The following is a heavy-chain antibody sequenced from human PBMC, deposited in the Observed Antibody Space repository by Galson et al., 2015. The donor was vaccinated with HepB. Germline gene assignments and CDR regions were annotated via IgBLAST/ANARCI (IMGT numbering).Heavy chain of an antibody. Sequence: LRLSCAASGFTFSTYGMHWVRQAPGKGLEWVAVISYDGSKKYHADSVKGRFTISRDNSKNTLYLQMNSLSAEDTAVYYCAKDYYYDSSGYEPLDYWGQGTLVTVSS. V-gene: IGHV3-30*18. CDR2: ISYDGSKK. J-gene: IGHJ4*02. CDR1: GFTFSTYG. CDR3: AKDYYYDSSGYEPLDY. D-gene: IGHD3-22*01.